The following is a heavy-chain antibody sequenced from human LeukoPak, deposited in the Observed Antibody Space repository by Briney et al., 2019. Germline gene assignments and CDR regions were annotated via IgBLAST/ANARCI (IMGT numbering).Heavy chain of an antibody. CDR1: GGSISSGSYY. J-gene: IGHJ3*02. CDR2: IYTSGST. Sequence: SETLSLTCTVSGGSISSGSYYWSWIRQPAGKGLEWIGRIYTSGSTNYNPSLESRVTISVDTSKNQFSLKLSSVTAADTAVYYCARAERRVSNAFDIWGQGTMVTVSS. V-gene: IGHV4-61*02. CDR3: ARAERRVSNAFDI. D-gene: IGHD1-1*01.